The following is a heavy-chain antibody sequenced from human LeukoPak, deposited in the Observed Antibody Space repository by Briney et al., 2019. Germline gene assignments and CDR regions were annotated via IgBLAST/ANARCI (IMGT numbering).Heavy chain of an antibody. CDR2: ISSSSSYI. CDR3: ARDKSLWFRETYGMDV. D-gene: IGHD3-10*01. Sequence: GGSLRLSCAASGFTFSSYSMNWVRQAPGKGLEWVSSISSSSSYIYYADSVKGRFTISRDNAKNSLYLQMNSLRAEDTAVYYCARDKSLWFRETYGMDVWGQGTTVTVSS. J-gene: IGHJ6*02. V-gene: IGHV3-21*01. CDR1: GFTFSSYS.